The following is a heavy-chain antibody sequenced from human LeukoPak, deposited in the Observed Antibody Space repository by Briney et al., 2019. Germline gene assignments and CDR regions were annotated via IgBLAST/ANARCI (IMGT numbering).Heavy chain of an antibody. CDR3: ARVGTAMVNRYYGMDV. V-gene: IGHV3-30*03. D-gene: IGHD5-18*01. CDR2: ISYDGSNK. CDR1: TFTLSSYG. Sequence: GGPLTLPCAPSTFTLSSYGTHCLPQSPGKLLDCLSVISYDGSNKYYADSVKGRFTISRDNSKNTLYLQMNSLRAEDTAVYYCARVGTAMVNRYYGMDVWGQGTTVTVSS. J-gene: IGHJ6*02.